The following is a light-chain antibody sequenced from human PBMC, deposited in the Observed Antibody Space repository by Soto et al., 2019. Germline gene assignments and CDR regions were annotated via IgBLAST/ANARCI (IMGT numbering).Light chain of an antibody. CDR3: QQSYTNPRT. CDR2: AAS. Sequence: IQMTQSPSSLSASVGDRVTITCRASQSISSYLNWYQQKTGKAPKILIYAASSLQSGVPSRFSGSGSGTDFTLPISSLQPEDFETYYCQQSYTNPRTFGQGTKVDIK. V-gene: IGKV1-39*01. J-gene: IGKJ1*01. CDR1: QSISSY.